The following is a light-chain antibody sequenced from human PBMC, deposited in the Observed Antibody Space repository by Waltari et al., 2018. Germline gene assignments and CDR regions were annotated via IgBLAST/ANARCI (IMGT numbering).Light chain of an antibody. V-gene: IGLV1-40*01. J-gene: IGLJ1*01. CDR3: QSYDSSLSAYV. CDR1: SSNIGGGSD. Sequence: QSVLTPPPSVSGAPGPRVTVSCTGSSSNIGGGSDVPRYQQLPGTAPKLLIYGNDNRPSGLPDRFSGSKSGTSASLAITGLQAEDEADYYCQSYDSSLSAYVFGTGTKVTVL. CDR2: GND.